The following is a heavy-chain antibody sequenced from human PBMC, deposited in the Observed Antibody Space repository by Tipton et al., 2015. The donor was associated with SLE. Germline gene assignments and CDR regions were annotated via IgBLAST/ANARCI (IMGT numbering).Heavy chain of an antibody. Sequence: SLRLSCAASGFTFTTSEMHWVRQAPGKGLEWIAYISRSTGTTYYADSVKGRFTISRDNAKNSLHLQMNSLRDEDTAFYYCAGNTGVEFDHWGQGTLVTVSS. D-gene: IGHD7-27*01. CDR2: ISRSTGTT. CDR3: AGNTGVEFDH. V-gene: IGHV3-48*03. CDR1: GFTFTTSE. J-gene: IGHJ4*02.